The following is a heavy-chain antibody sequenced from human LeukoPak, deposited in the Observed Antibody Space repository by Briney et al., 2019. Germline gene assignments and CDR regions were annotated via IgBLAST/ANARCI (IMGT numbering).Heavy chain of an antibody. Sequence: GRSLRLSCAASGFTFDDYAMHWVRQAPGKGLEWVSGISWNSGSIGHADSVKGRFTISRDNAKNSLYLQMNSLRAEDTALYYCAKGLGYCSSTSCYTELFDYWGQGTLVTVSS. CDR2: ISWNSGSI. CDR1: GFTFDDYA. D-gene: IGHD2-2*02. CDR3: AKGLGYCSSTSCYTELFDY. J-gene: IGHJ4*02. V-gene: IGHV3-9*01.